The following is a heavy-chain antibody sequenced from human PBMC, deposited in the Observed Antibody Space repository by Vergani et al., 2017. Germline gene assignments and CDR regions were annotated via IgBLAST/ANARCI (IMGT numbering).Heavy chain of an antibody. CDR3: AREDYGIVTGYRY. Sequence: QVQVVQSGAEVKKSGASVKVSCKTSGYTFSNYYMHWVRQAPGQGLEWMGIINPSGGHTNYARKFQGRVTMTRDTSTSTVYMELSSLRSEDTAIYYCAREDYGIVTGYRYWGQGTLVTVS. CDR1: GYTFSNYY. CDR2: INPSGGHT. V-gene: IGHV1-46*01. J-gene: IGHJ4*02. D-gene: IGHD3-9*01.